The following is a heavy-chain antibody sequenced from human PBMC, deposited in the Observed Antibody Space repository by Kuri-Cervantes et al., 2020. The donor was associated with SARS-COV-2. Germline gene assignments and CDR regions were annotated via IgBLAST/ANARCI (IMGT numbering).Heavy chain of an antibody. CDR2: ISSTGDTI. Sequence: GGSLRLSCAASGFTFSSYSMNWVRQAPGKGLEWVSYISSTGDTIYYADSVKGRFTISRDNAKNSLYLQMNSLSAEDTAVYYCTRWRVGAKTWGQGTLVTVSS. CDR3: TRWRVGAKT. D-gene: IGHD1-26*01. J-gene: IGHJ4*02. CDR1: GFTFSSYS. V-gene: IGHV3-48*01.